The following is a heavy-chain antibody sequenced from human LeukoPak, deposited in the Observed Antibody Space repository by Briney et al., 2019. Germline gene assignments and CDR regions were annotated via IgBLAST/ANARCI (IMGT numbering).Heavy chain of an antibody. D-gene: IGHD3-10*01. J-gene: IGHJ6*03. Sequence: SETLSLTCTVSGGSISSSSYYWGWIRQPPGKGLEWIGSMYHTGSNYYNPSLKSRVTISVDTSKNQFSQKQSYVTGATAVGHFGARHPGYYYYYMDVWGKGNTVTISS. CDR1: GGSISSSSYY. V-gene: IGHV4-39*01. CDR3: ARHPGYYYYYMDV. CDR2: MYHTGSN.